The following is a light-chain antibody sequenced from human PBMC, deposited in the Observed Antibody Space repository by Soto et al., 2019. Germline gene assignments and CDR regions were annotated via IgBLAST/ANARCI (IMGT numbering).Light chain of an antibody. Sequence: QSVLTQPASVSGSPGQSITISCTGTSSDVGGYNYVSWYQQYPGKAPQLMIFDVNDRPSGVSYRFSGSKSGNTASLTISGLQAEDEAHYHCSSYSTTSFFVFGTGTKVTVL. CDR2: DVN. CDR1: SSDVGGYNY. J-gene: IGLJ1*01. V-gene: IGLV2-14*01. CDR3: SSYSTTSFFV.